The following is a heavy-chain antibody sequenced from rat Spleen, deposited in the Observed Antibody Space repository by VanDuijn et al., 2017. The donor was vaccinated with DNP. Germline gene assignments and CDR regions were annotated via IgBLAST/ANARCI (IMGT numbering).Heavy chain of an antibody. D-gene: IGHD1-1*01. J-gene: IGHJ2*01. CDR1: GFSLTSYG. Sequence: QVQLKESGPGLVQPSRTLSLTCTVSGFSLTSYGVSWARQPPGKGLEWIAAISSGGSTYYNSALKSRLSISRDTSKSQVFLKMNSLQTEDTAIYFCTRGVTTVVTGYFDYWGQGVMVTVSS. V-gene: IGHV2S8*01. CDR2: ISSGGST. CDR3: TRGVTTVVTGYFDY.